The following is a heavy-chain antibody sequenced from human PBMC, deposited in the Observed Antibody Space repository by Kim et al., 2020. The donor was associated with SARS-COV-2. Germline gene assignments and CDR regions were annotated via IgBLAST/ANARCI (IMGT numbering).Heavy chain of an antibody. CDR2: INHSGST. CDR1: GGSFSGYY. J-gene: IGHJ4*02. Sequence: SETLSLTCAVYGGSFSGYYWSWIRQPPGKGLEWIGEINHSGSTNYNPSLKSRVIISVDTSKNQFSLKLSSVTAADTAVYYCARARGGAVAGVYFDYWGQGTLVTVSS. CDR3: ARARGGAVAGVYFDY. V-gene: IGHV4-34*01. D-gene: IGHD6-19*01.